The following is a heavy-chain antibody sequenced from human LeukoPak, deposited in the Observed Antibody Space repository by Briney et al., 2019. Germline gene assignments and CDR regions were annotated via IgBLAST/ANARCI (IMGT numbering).Heavy chain of an antibody. V-gene: IGHV3-48*03. D-gene: IGHD3-22*01. CDR3: ARGVYDSSGYYHY. Sequence: PGGSLRLSCAASGFTFSNYKMNWVRQAPGKGLEWVSYISSSGNTIYHADSVKGRFTISRDNAKNSLYLQMNSLRAEDTAVYYCARGVYDSSGYYHYWGQGTLVTVSS. CDR1: GFTFSNYK. CDR2: ISSSGNTI. J-gene: IGHJ4*02.